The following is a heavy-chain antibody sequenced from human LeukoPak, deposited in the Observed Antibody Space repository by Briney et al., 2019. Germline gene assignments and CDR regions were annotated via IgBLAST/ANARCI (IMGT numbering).Heavy chain of an antibody. D-gene: IGHD2-15*01. J-gene: IGHJ1*01. CDR3: ARAGYCSGGSCYSISAAEYFQH. Sequence: ASLKVSCKASGDTFTSYYMHWVRQAPGQGLEWMGIINPSGGSTSYAQKFQGRVTMTRDTSTSTVYVELSSLRSEDTAVYYCARAGYCSGGSCYSISAAEYFQHWGQGTLVTVSS. CDR1: GDTFTSYY. V-gene: IGHV1-46*01. CDR2: INPSGGST.